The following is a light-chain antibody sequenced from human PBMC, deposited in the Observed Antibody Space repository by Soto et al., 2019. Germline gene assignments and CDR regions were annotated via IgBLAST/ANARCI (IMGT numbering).Light chain of an antibody. CDR2: DAS. CDR1: QSISYW. V-gene: IGKV1-5*01. Sequence: DIQMTQSPSTLSASVGDRVTITCRASQSISYWLAWNQQKPGTAPKVLIYDASSLDSGVPSRFSGSGSGTEFTLTISSLQSDDFATYYCLQYNSYQPFGQATKVEVK. J-gene: IGKJ1*01. CDR3: LQYNSYQP.